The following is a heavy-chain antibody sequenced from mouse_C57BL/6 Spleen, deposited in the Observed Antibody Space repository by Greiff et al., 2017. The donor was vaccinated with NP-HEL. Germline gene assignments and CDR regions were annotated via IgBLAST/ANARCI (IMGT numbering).Heavy chain of an antibody. CDR1: GFNIKDDY. CDR3: TRYPITTVVAD. Sequence: VQLKESGAELVRPGASVKLSCTASGFNIKDDYMHWVKQRPEQGLEWIGWIDPENGDTEYASKFQGKATITADTSSNTAYLQLSSLTSEDTAVYYCTRYPITTVVADWGQGTTLTVSS. CDR2: IDPENGDT. V-gene: IGHV14-4*01. J-gene: IGHJ2*01. D-gene: IGHD1-1*01.